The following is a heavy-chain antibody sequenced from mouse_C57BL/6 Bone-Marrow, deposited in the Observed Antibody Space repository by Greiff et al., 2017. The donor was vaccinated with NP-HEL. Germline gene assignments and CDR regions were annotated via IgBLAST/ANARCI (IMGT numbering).Heavy chain of an antibody. J-gene: IGHJ4*01. CDR1: GFNIKDYY. CDR3: ASYSNYLYAMDY. V-gene: IGHV14-2*01. CDR2: IDPEDGET. D-gene: IGHD2-5*01. Sequence: EVHLVESGAELVKPGASVKLSCTASGFNIKDYYMHWVKQRTEQGLEWIGRIDPEDGETKYAPKFQGKATITADTSSNTAYLQLSSLTSEDTAVYYCASYSNYLYAMDYWGQGTSVTVSS.